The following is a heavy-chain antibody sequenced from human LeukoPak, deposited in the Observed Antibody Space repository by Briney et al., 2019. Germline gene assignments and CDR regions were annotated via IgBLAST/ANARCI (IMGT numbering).Heavy chain of an antibody. CDR3: AVLDYGDYQYRSDAFDI. CDR1: GFTFSSYA. CDR2: ISYDGSNK. J-gene: IGHJ3*02. D-gene: IGHD4-17*01. V-gene: IGHV3-30-3*01. Sequence: GGSLRLSCAASGFTFSSYAMHWVRQAPGKGLEWVAVISYDGSNKYYADSVKGRFTISRDNSKNTLYLQMNSLRAEDTAVYYCAVLDYGDYQYRSDAFDIWGQGTMVTVSS.